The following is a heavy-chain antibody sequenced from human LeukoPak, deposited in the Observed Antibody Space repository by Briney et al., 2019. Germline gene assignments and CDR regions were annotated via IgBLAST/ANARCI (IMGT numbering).Heavy chain of an antibody. CDR2: INWNGGST. Sequence: PGGSLRHSCAASGFTFDDYGMSWVRQAPGKGLEWVSGINWNGGSTGYADSVKGRFTISRDNAKNSLYLQMNSLRAEDTALYHCASSCSSTSCYGRDVWGKGTTVTVSS. D-gene: IGHD2-2*01. J-gene: IGHJ6*04. V-gene: IGHV3-20*01. CDR3: ASSCSSTSCYGRDV. CDR1: GFTFDDYG.